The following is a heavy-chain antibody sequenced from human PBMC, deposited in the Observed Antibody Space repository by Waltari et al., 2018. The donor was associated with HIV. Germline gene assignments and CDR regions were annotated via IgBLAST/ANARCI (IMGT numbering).Heavy chain of an antibody. CDR2: ISSSSAYI. D-gene: IGHD3-22*01. CDR1: GFTFSNYN. CDR3: ARVTHFDNSGFYY. J-gene: IGHJ4*02. Sequence: EVQLVESGGGLVKPGGSLRLSCAASGFTFSNYNMNWVRQAPGKGLVWVSSISSSSAYIYYADSVKGRFTISRDNAKKSLYLQMNSLRAEDTAVYYCARVTHFDNSGFYYWGQGTLVTVSS. V-gene: IGHV3-21*01.